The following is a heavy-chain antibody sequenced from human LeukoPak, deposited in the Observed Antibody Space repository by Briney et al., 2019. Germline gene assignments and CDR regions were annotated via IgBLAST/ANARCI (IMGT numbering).Heavy chain of an antibody. CDR1: GGSISGSSYF. CDR3: ASGTDSSGYYC. J-gene: IGHJ3*01. CDR2: IYYSGST. D-gene: IGHD3-22*01. V-gene: IGHV4-39*07. Sequence: PSETLSLTCTVSGGSISGSSYFWGWIRQPPGKGLEWIGSIYYSGSTYYNPSLKSRVTISVDTSKNQFSLKLSSVTAADTAVYYCASGTDSSGYYCWGQGTMVTVSS.